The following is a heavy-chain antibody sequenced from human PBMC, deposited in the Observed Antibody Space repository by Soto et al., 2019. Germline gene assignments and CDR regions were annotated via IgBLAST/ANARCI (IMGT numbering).Heavy chain of an antibody. CDR1: VFTFSSYE. CDR2: ISSSGSTI. Sequence: PWWSLRLSCSASVFTFSSYEMNWVRQAPGKGLEWVSYISSSGSTIYYADSVKGRFTISRDNAKNSLYLQMNSLRAEDTAVYYCARVSVVAATGYGMDVWGQGTTVTVSS. V-gene: IGHV3-48*03. D-gene: IGHD2-15*01. CDR3: ARVSVVAATGYGMDV. J-gene: IGHJ6*02.